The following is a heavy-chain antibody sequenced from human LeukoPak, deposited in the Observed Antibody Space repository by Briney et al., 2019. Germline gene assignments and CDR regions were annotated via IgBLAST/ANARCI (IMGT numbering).Heavy chain of an antibody. D-gene: IGHD5-18*01. J-gene: IGHJ4*02. CDR3: ARGFEGYSYGLYVFDF. CDR1: GGSIGSHY. V-gene: IGHV4-4*07. Sequence: SETLSLTCTVSGGSIGSHYWSWIRQPAGKGLEWIGRIYRSGSTNYNPSLTSRVTMSVDTSKNQFSLKLRSVTAADTAVYYCARGFEGYSYGLYVFDFWGQGTLVTVSS. CDR2: IYRSGST.